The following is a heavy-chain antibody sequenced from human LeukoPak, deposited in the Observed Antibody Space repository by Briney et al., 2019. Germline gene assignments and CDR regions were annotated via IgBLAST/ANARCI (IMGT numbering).Heavy chain of an antibody. J-gene: IGHJ4*02. CDR3: ARGGMQQLELDY. V-gene: IGHV4-34*01. D-gene: IGHD6-13*01. CDR2: INHSGST. Sequence: PSETLSLTCAVYGGSFSGYYWSWIRQPPGKGLEWIGEINHSGSTNYNPSLKSRVTISVDTSKNQFSLTLSSVTAADTAVYYCARGGMQQLELDYWGQGTLVTVSS. CDR1: GGSFSGYY.